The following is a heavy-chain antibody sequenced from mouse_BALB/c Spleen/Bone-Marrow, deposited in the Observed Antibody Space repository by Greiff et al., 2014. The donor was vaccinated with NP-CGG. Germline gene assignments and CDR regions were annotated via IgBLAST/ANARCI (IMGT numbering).Heavy chain of an antibody. V-gene: IGHV1S29*02. CDR3: ARSKGGNYYAMDY. Sequence: VQLQQPGAELVKPGASVKLSCTASGFNIKDTYMHWVKQSHGKSLEWIGYIYPYNGGTGYNQKFKSKATLTVDNSSSTAYMELRSLTSEDSAVYYCARSKGGNYYAMDYWGQGTSVTVSS. CDR1: GFNIKDTY. J-gene: IGHJ4*01. CDR2: IYPYNGGT. D-gene: IGHD1-3*01.